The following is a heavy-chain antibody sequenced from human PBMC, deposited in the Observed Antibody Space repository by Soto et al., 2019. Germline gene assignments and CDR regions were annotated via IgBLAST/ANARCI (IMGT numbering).Heavy chain of an antibody. CDR2: LYGGGTT. CDR3: ARHPPTSSWLTALDY. D-gene: IGHD6-13*01. V-gene: IGHV3-53*02. Sequence: EVQLVETGGGWIQPGGSLKLSCAASGFTVSSTYMSWVRQAPGKGLEWVSVLYGGGTTYYAGSVKGRFTISRDNSKNTLYLQLDSLRAEDTAVYYCARHPPTSSWLTALDYWGQGALVTVSS. CDR1: GFTVSSTY. J-gene: IGHJ4*02.